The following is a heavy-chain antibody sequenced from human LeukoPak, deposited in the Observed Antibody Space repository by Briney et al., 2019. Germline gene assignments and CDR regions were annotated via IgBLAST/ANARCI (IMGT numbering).Heavy chain of an antibody. V-gene: IGHV3-33*08. Sequence: GGSLRLSCAASGFTVSSNYMSWVRQAPGKGLEWVAVIWYDGSSKYYANSVKGRFTISRDNSKNTLYLQMNSLRAEDTAVYYCARDLGGSYYGMDVWGQGTTVTVSS. J-gene: IGHJ6*02. CDR1: GFTVSSNY. CDR2: IWYDGSSK. CDR3: ARDLGGSYYGMDV. D-gene: IGHD1-26*01.